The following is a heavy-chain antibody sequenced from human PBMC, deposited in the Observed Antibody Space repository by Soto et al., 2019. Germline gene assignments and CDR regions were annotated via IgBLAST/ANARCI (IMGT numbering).Heavy chain of an antibody. D-gene: IGHD3-22*01. CDR1: GYDFSTHA. Sequence: QVQIVESGVDVKKPGASVKVSCKASGYDFSTHAMHWVRQAPGQGLEWMGRINGDSGTTKYSQKFQGRVAISRDASAWTAYLELTRLRSEDTAVYYCARRYLGVVGASIPMISFDIWGQGTMVTVSS. CDR3: ARRYLGVVGASIPMISFDI. V-gene: IGHV1-3*01. J-gene: IGHJ3*02. CDR2: INGDSGTT.